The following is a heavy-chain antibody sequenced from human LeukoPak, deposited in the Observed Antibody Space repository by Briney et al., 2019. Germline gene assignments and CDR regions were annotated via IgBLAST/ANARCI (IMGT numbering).Heavy chain of an antibody. CDR2: IYYSGST. CDR1: GGSISSSSYH. V-gene: IGHV4-39*01. CDR3: ARHQIIAAAGFDP. J-gene: IGHJ5*02. Sequence: PSETLSLTCTVSGGSISSSSYHWGWIRQPPGKGLEWIGSIYYSGSTYYNPSLKSRVTISVDTSKNQFSLKLSSVTAADTAVYYCARHQIIAAAGFDPWGQGTLVTVSS. D-gene: IGHD6-13*01.